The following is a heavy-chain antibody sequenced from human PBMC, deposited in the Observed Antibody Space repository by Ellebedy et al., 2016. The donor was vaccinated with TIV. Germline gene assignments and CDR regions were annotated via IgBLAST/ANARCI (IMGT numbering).Heavy chain of an antibody. Sequence: GESLKISCAASGFTFSSYGMHWVRPAPGKGLEWVAVVSYVGNNKYYADSVKGRFTISRDNSENTVYLHMNSLRTEDTAVYYCAKDAREKARISWEHDSWGQGTLVTVSS. CDR3: AKDAREKARISWEHDS. D-gene: IGHD5-24*01. J-gene: IGHJ4*02. CDR2: VSYVGNNK. V-gene: IGHV3-30*18. CDR1: GFTFSSYG.